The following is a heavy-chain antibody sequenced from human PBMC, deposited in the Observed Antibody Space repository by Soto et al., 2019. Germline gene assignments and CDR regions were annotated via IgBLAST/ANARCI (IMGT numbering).Heavy chain of an antibody. Sequence: VQLLESGGGMVQPGGSLRLSCGASGFAFGTYAMNWVRQAPGKGLEWVSGISSRGGSTFYADSVQCRFIISRDNSKNTLYLQMDNLRLEDTAIYYCAKGGAEMLGYYYYFVMDVWGQGTTVSVSS. CDR2: ISSRGGST. CDR1: GFAFGTYA. D-gene: IGHD2-8*01. V-gene: IGHV3-23*01. CDR3: AKGGAEMLGYYYYFVMDV. J-gene: IGHJ6*02.